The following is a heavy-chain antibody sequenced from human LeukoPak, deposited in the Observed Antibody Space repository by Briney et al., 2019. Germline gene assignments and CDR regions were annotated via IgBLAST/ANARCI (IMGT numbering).Heavy chain of an antibody. V-gene: IGHV3-23*01. CDR3: AKTAEYYGSGNIDY. Sequence: QPGGSLRLSCAASGFTFSNYAMSWVRQAPGKGLEWVSSINFSGGDSTYYAASVKGRFTISRDNSKNTLYLQMNSLRAEDTAIYYCAKTAEYYGSGNIDYWGQGTLVTVSS. D-gene: IGHD3-10*01. CDR1: GFTFSNYA. J-gene: IGHJ4*02. CDR2: INFSGGDST.